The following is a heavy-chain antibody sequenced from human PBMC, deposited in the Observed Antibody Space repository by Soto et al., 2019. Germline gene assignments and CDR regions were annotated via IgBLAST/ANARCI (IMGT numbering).Heavy chain of an antibody. Sequence: LSLTCTVSGGSISSGGYYWSWIRQHPGKGLEWIGYIYYSGSTYYNPSLKSRVTISVDTSKNQFSLKLSSVTAADTAVYYCARGPGNFISSYGMDVWGQGTTVTVSS. CDR1: GGSISSGGYY. J-gene: IGHJ6*02. D-gene: IGHD3-3*02. CDR3: ARGPGNFISSYGMDV. V-gene: IGHV4-31*03. CDR2: IYYSGST.